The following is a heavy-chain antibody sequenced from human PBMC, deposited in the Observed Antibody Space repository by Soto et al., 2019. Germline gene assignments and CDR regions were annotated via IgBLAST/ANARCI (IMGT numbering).Heavy chain of an antibody. CDR1: RYTFLSYD. D-gene: IGHD4-4*01. J-gene: IGHJ4*02. V-gene: IGHV1-8*01. CDR2: MNPKSGNT. CDR3: ARSPSWETTVTPYYFDN. Sequence: ASVKVSCKASRYTFLSYDINWVRQATGQGLEWIGWMNPKSGNTGYAQNFQGRVTVTRNTSISTAYMELSSLRSEDTAVYYCARSPSWETTVTPYYFDNWGQGTLVTVSS.